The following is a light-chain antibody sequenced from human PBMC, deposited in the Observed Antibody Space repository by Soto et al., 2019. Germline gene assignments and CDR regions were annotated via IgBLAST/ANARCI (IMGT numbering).Light chain of an antibody. V-gene: IGLV2-23*01. CDR1: SGDVGNYNL. J-gene: IGLJ7*01. CDR3: CSYLGSSTV. CDR2: EDD. Sequence: QSALPQPASVSGSPGQSITISCTGVSGDVGNYNLVSWYQQHPAKAPKLIIYEDDKRPSGVSNRFSGSKSGDRASLTLSGLQSEDEAAYYCCSYLGSSTVFGGGTQLTVL.